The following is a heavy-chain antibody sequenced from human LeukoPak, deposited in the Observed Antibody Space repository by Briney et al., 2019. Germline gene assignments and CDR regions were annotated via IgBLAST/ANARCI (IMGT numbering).Heavy chain of an antibody. D-gene: IGHD2-21*02. V-gene: IGHV3-7*01. CDR3: ARGLLFFDY. Sequence: GGSLRLSCEASGFTFNNYWMSWFRQAPGKGLEWVANIKQDESEKNYVDSVKGRFTISRDNVKNSLYLQMNSLRAEDTAVYYCARGLLFFDYWGQGTLVTVSS. CDR1: GFTFNNYW. CDR2: IKQDESEK. J-gene: IGHJ4*02.